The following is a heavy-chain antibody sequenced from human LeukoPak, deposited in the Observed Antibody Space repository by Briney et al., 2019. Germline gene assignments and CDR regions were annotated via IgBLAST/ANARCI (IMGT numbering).Heavy chain of an antibody. Sequence: SVKVSCKASGGTFSSYAISWVRQAPGQGLEWMGRIIPILGIANYAQKFQGRVTITADKSTSTAYMELSSLRSEDTAVYYRASELQKLSSGWYKDYCGQGTLVTVSS. CDR2: IIPILGIA. CDR3: ASELQKLSSGWYKDY. CDR1: GGTFSSYA. J-gene: IGHJ4*02. D-gene: IGHD6-19*01. V-gene: IGHV1-69*04.